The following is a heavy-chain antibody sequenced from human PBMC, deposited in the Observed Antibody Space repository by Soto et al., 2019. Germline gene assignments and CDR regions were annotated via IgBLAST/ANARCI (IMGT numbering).Heavy chain of an antibody. J-gene: IGHJ4*02. D-gene: IGHD6-19*01. Sequence: ASVKASCKASGYTFSSHAMHWVRQAPGQRLEWMGWINAGNGNTKYSQKFQGRVTITRDTSASTAYMELSSLRSEDTAVYYCARGYSSGWYSEFDYWGQGALVTVSS. CDR3: ARGYSSGWYSEFDY. V-gene: IGHV1-3*01. CDR1: GYTFSSHA. CDR2: INAGNGNT.